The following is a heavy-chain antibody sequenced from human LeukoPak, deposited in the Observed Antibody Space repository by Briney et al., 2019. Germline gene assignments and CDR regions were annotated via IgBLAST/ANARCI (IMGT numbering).Heavy chain of an antibody. J-gene: IGHJ4*02. D-gene: IGHD6-13*01. CDR1: GYSFTSYW. Sequence: GESLKISCKGSGYSFTSYWIGWVRQMPGKGLEWMGIIYPGDSDTRYSPSFQDQVTISADKSISTAYLQWRSLKASDTAIYYCARGSIAAAGLSYFDYWGQGTLVTVSS. V-gene: IGHV5-51*01. CDR3: ARGSIAAAGLSYFDY. CDR2: IYPGDSDT.